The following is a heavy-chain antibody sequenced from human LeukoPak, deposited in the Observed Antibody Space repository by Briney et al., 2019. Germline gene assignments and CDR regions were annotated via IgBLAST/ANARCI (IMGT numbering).Heavy chain of an antibody. CDR3: AKDRVGAGPNWFDP. J-gene: IGHJ5*02. CDR1: GFNFSSYA. CDR2: ISGSGGST. D-gene: IGHD1-26*01. Sequence: GGSLRLSCAASGFNFSSYAMSWVRQAPGRRLEWVSAISGSGGSTYYADSVKGRFTISKDNSKNTLYLQMNSLRAEDTAVYYCAKDRVGAGPNWFDPWGQGTLVTVSS. V-gene: IGHV3-23*01.